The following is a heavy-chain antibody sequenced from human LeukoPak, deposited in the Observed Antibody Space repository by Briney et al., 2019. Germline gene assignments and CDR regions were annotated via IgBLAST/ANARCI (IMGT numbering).Heavy chain of an antibody. CDR1: GYTFTSYY. CDR2: INPNSGGT. Sequence: ASVKVSCKASGYTFTSYYMHWVRQAPGQGLEWMGWINPNSGGTNYAQKFQGRVTMTRDTSISTAYMELSRLRSDDTAVYYCARVIYDSSGYYEGYFDYWGQGTLVTVSS. V-gene: IGHV1-2*02. J-gene: IGHJ4*02. CDR3: ARVIYDSSGYYEGYFDY. D-gene: IGHD3-22*01.